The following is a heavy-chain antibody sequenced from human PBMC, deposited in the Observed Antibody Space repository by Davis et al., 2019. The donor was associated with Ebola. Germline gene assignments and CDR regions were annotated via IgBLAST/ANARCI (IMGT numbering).Heavy chain of an antibody. CDR3: ARALRSRNYNWNPSVFRYYYYGMDV. V-gene: IGHV1-18*01. CDR1: GYTFTSYG. Sequence: AASVKVSCKASGYTFTSYGISWVRQAPGQGLEWMGWISAYNGNTNYAQKLQGRVTMTTDTSTSTAYMELRSLRSDDTAVYYCARALRSRNYNWNPSVFRYYYYGMDVWGQGTTVTVSS. J-gene: IGHJ6*02. CDR2: ISAYNGNT. D-gene: IGHD1-20*01.